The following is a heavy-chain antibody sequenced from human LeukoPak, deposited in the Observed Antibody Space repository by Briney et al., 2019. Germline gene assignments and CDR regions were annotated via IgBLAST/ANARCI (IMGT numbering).Heavy chain of an antibody. CDR3: ARAPGQYYYYGMDV. V-gene: IGHV4-59*01. CDR2: IYYSGST. CDR1: GGSISGYY. Sequence: SETLSLTCTVSGGSISGYYWSWIRQPPGKGLEWIGYIYYSGSTNYNPSLKSRVTISLDTSKSQFSLKLSSVTAADTALYYCARAPGQYYYYGMDVWGQGTMVTVSS. D-gene: IGHD4-11*01. J-gene: IGHJ6*02.